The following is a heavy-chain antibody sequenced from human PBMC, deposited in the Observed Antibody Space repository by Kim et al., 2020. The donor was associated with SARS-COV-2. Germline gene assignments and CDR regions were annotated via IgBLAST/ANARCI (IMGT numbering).Heavy chain of an antibody. CDR2: LYYSGST. CDR1: GGSISSSRYY. CDR3: ARDDYDFWTGLFDF. D-gene: IGHD3-3*01. V-gene: IGHV4-39*02. Sequence: SETLSLTCSVSGGSISSSRYYRSWVRQSPGKGLEWIGSLYYSGSTFQNPSLKSRLTMSVDTSKNHFSLELRSVTAADTAVYYCARDDYDFWTGLFDFWGQGILVTVSS. J-gene: IGHJ4*02.